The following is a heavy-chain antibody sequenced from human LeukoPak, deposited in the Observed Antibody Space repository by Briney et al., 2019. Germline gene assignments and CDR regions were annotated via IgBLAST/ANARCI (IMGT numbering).Heavy chain of an antibody. J-gene: IGHJ1*01. D-gene: IGHD3-9*01. CDR2: IYTSGST. CDR1: GGSISSGSYY. CDR3: ARTNDILTGREYFQH. Sequence: SQTLSLTCTVSGGSISSGSYYWSWIRQPAGKGLEWIGRIYTSGSTNYNPSLKSRVTISVDTSKNQFSLKLSSVTAADTAVYYCARTNDILTGREYFQHWGQGTLVTVSS. V-gene: IGHV4-61*02.